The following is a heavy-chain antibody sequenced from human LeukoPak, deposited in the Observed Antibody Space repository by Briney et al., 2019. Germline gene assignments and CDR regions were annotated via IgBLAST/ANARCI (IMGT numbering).Heavy chain of an antibody. CDR2: ITHSGRTI. CDR1: GFIFSDYN. Sequence: GGSLRLSCAASGFIFSDYNMHWVRQAPGKGLEWVSYITHSGRTISYADSVKGRFTIYRDNARNSLYLQMNSLRDDDTAVYFCARPSSGAYDYWGQGTLVTVSS. CDR3: ARPSSGAYDY. J-gene: IGHJ4*02. D-gene: IGHD1-26*01. V-gene: IGHV3-48*02.